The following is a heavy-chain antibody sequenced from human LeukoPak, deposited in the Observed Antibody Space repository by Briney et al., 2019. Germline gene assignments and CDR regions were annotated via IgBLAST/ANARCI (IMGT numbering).Heavy chain of an antibody. Sequence: GGSLRLSCAASGFTFSAYWTHWVRQVPGKGLVWVSRISTDGNNTNYADSVKGRFTISRDNAKNTLYLQMNSLRAEDTAVYYCVREYTSSSGRSFDYWGQGTLVTVSS. CDR1: GFTFSAYW. V-gene: IGHV3-74*01. J-gene: IGHJ4*02. D-gene: IGHD6-6*01. CDR2: ISTDGNNT. CDR3: VREYTSSSGRSFDY.